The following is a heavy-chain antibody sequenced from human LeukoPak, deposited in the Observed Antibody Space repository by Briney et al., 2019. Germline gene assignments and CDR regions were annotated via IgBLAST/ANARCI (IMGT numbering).Heavy chain of an antibody. Sequence: ASVKVSCKXSGGTFSSYAISWVRQAPGQGLEWMGGIIPIFGTANYAQKFQGRVTVTTDESTSTAYMELSSLRSEDTAAYYCARTALRGNYDSSGYYYGNIDYWGQGTLVTVSS. CDR2: IIPIFGTA. J-gene: IGHJ4*02. CDR3: ARTALRGNYDSSGYYYGNIDY. CDR1: GGTFSSYA. V-gene: IGHV1-69*05. D-gene: IGHD3-22*01.